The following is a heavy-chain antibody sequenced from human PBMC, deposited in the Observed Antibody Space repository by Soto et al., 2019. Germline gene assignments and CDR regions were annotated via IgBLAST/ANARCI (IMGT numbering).Heavy chain of an antibody. D-gene: IGHD5-18*01. Sequence: GSLRLSCAASGFTFSSYGMHWVRQAPGKGLEWVAVISYDGSNKYYADSVKGRFTISRDNSKNTLYLQMNSLRAEDTAVYYCAKGTRTDGYSYGYPWFDPWGQGTLVTVSS. J-gene: IGHJ5*02. CDR2: ISYDGSNK. CDR3: AKGTRTDGYSYGYPWFDP. V-gene: IGHV3-30*18. CDR1: GFTFSSYG.